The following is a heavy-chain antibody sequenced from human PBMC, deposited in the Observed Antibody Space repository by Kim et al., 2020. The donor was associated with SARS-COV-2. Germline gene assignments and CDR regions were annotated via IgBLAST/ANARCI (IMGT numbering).Heavy chain of an antibody. D-gene: IGHD6-13*01. J-gene: IGHJ4*02. CDR3: ARGGSQLANY. Sequence: DTYYPGSVKGRFTISRENDKNSLYLQMNSLRAGDTAVYYCARGGSQLANYWGQGTLVTVSS. V-gene: IGHV3-13*01. CDR2: DT.